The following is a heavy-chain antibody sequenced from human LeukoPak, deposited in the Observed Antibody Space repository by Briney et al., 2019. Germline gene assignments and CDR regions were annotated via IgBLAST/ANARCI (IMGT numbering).Heavy chain of an antibody. Sequence: SETLSLTCAVYGGSFSGYYWSWIRQPPGKGLEWIGEINHSGSTNYNPSLKSRVTISVDTSKNQFPLKLSSVTAADTAVYYCARRRGYSYGYPSYYYYYYMDVWGKGTTVTISS. V-gene: IGHV4-34*01. CDR1: GGSFSGYY. CDR2: INHSGST. D-gene: IGHD5-18*01. J-gene: IGHJ6*03. CDR3: ARRRGYSYGYPSYYYYYYMDV.